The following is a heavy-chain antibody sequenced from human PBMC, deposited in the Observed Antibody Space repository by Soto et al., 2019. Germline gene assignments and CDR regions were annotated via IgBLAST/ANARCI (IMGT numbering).Heavy chain of an antibody. CDR3: ARDVPVGATLVYYYGMDV. CDR1: VDSVSSNSAA. Sequence: PSQSLSLTCAISVDSVSSNSAAWNLVVQSPCRGLWWLGRTYYRSKWYNDYAVSVKSRITINPDTSKNQFSLQLNSVTPEDTAVYYCARDVPVGATLVYYYGMDVWGQGTTVTVSS. D-gene: IGHD1-26*01. V-gene: IGHV6-1*01. J-gene: IGHJ6*02. CDR2: TYYRSKWYN.